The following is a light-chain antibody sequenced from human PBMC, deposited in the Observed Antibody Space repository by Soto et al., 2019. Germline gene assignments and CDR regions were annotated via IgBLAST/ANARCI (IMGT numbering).Light chain of an antibody. CDR3: QYHDNSLSGFYV. J-gene: IGLJ1*01. CDR2: EVN. V-gene: IGLV2-14*03. CDR1: SSDVGGYNY. Sequence: QSALTQSASVSGSPGQSITLSCTGSSSDVGGYNYVSWYQQHPGKAPKLIIYEVNHRPSGISHRFSGSKSGNTASLTISGLQAEDVADSYCQYHDNSLSGFYVFGTGTKVTVL.